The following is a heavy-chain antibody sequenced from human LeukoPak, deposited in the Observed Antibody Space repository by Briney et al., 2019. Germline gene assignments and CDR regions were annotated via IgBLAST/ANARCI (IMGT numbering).Heavy chain of an antibody. CDR1: GGSISSYY. Sequence: SETLSLTCTVSGGSISSYYWSWIRQPAGKGLEWIGRIYTSGSTNYNPSLKSRVTISVDTSKNQFSLKLSSVTAADTAVYYCARVDCSGGSCYHHPVDYWGQGTLVTVSS. J-gene: IGHJ4*02. CDR3: ARVDCSGGSCYHHPVDY. D-gene: IGHD2-15*01. V-gene: IGHV4-4*07. CDR2: IYTSGST.